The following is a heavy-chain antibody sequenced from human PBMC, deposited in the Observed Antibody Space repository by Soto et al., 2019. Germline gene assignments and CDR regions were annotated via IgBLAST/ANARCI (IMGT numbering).Heavy chain of an antibody. CDR1: GDSVSSDSAT. CDR2: AYYRSKWYI. V-gene: IGHV6-1*01. D-gene: IGHD6-19*01. J-gene: IGHJ6*02. CDR3: VRSRVFIAVTSVTNYYYYYGMDV. Sequence: SPTLSLTCAISGDSVSSDSATWNWIRQSPSRGLEWLGRAYYRSKWYIEYAPSVNSRITINPDTSKNQLSLQLISVNPDDTAVYYCVRSRVFIAVTSVTNYYYYYGMDVWGQGTTVTVSS.